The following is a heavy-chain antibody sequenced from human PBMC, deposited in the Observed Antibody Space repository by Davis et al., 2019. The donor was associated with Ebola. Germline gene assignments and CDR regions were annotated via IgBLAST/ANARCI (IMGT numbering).Heavy chain of an antibody. CDR2: ISSSSSTI. Sequence: GGSLRLSCAASGFTFSSYSMNWVRQAPGKGLEWVSYISSSSSTIYYADFVKGRFTISRDNAKNSLYLQMNSLRDEDTAVYYCARGRPSTVTKGFYFDYWGQGTLVTVSS. V-gene: IGHV3-48*02. CDR3: ARGRPSTVTKGFYFDY. CDR1: GFTFSSYS. J-gene: IGHJ4*02. D-gene: IGHD4-17*01.